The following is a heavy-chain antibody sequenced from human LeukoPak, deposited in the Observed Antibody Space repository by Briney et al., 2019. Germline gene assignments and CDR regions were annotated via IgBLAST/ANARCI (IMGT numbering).Heavy chain of an antibody. CDR2: ISTSNNYI. J-gene: IGHJ4*02. Sequence: SGGSLRLSCAASGFTFSSYSMNWVRQAPGKGLEWVSAISTSNNYIYYADSVTGRFPISRDNAKNSQYLQMNSLRAEDTAVYYCARGAAGVFDYWGQGTLVTVSS. CDR1: GFTFSSYS. V-gene: IGHV3-21*01. D-gene: IGHD6-13*01. CDR3: ARGAAGVFDY.